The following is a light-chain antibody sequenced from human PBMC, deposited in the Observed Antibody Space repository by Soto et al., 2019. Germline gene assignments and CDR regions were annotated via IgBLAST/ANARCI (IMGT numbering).Light chain of an antibody. V-gene: IGKV3-11*01. J-gene: IGKJ3*01. CDR2: DAS. CDR1: QSVSSY. CDR3: QHRRNWPRCT. Sequence: EIVLTQSPATLSLSPGERATLSCRASQSVSSYLAWYQQKPGQATRLLIYDASNMATRIPARFSGSGSGTDLTLNIRSREPEDFAVYYCQHRRNWPRCTFGPGTKVDIK.